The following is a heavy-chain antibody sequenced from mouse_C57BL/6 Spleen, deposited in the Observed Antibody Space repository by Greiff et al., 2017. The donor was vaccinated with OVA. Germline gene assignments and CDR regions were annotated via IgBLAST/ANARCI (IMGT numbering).Heavy chain of an antibody. Sequence: EVKLEESGGGLVQPGGSMKLSCAASGFTFSDAWMDWVRQSPEKGLEWVAEIRNKANNHATYYAESVKGRFTISRDDSKSRVYLQMNSLRAEYTGVYYCTHPEPLWMDFDYWGQGTTLTVSS. D-gene: IGHD1-1*02. CDR1: GFTFSDAW. J-gene: IGHJ2*01. CDR2: IRNKANNHAT. V-gene: IGHV6-6*01. CDR3: THPEPLWMDFDY.